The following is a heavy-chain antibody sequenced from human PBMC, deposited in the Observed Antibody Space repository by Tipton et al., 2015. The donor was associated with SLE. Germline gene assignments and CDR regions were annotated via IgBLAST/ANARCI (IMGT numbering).Heavy chain of an antibody. CDR2: IYHSGST. J-gene: IGHJ4*02. CDR1: GYSISSGFY. D-gene: IGHD3-3*01. V-gene: IGHV4-38-2*02. CDR3: ARDLFVEFYRSWSDYAYYFDY. Sequence: TLSLTCSVSGYSISSGFYWGWLRQSPGKGLEWIGSIYHSGSTQYNPSLKSRVTISVDTSGNQVSLRLRSVTAAGTAVYYCARDLFVEFYRSWSDYAYYFDYWGQGVLVTVSS.